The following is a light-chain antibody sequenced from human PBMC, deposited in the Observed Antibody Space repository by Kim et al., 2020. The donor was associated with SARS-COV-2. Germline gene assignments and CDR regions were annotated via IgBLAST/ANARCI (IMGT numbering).Light chain of an antibody. CDR1: MSNLGNNF. Sequence: GQGVTITCSGRMSNLGNNFVYWYQQLPGAAPKLLVYRNHERPSGVPDRFSRSKSDTSASLAITGLRSADEADYYCASWDDGLNGPVSGGGTQLTVL. J-gene: IGLJ3*02. V-gene: IGLV1-47*01. CDR2: RNH. CDR3: ASWDDGLNGPV.